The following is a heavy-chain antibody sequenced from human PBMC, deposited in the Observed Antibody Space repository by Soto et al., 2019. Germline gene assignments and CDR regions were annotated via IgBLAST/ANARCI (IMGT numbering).Heavy chain of an antibody. CDR2: IYYSGST. CDR1: GGSISSGDYY. D-gene: IGHD2-2*02. CDR3: ARVTSILVRAREI. V-gene: IGHV4-30-4*01. J-gene: IGHJ3*01. Sequence: SETLSLTCPVSGGSISSGDYYWSWIRQPPGKGLEWIGYIYYSGSTYYNPSLKSRVTISVDTSKNQFSLKLSSVTAADTAVYYCARVTSILVRAREIWGQGTMVTVSS.